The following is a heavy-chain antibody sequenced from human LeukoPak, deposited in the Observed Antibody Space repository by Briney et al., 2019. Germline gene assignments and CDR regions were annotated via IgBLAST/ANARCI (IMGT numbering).Heavy chain of an antibody. CDR3: ARDGRGYSGYDSFDY. Sequence: SETLSLTCTVSGGSISSYYWSWIRQPAGKGLEWIGRFYTSGSTNYNPSLKSRVTMSVDTSKNQFSLKLSSVTAADTAVYYCARDGRGYSGYDSFDYWGQGTLVTVSS. CDR1: GGSISSYY. V-gene: IGHV4-4*07. D-gene: IGHD5-12*01. J-gene: IGHJ4*02. CDR2: FYTSGST.